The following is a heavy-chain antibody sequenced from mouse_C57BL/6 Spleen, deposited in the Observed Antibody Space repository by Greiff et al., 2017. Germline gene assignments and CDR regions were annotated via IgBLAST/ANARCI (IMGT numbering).Heavy chain of an antibody. V-gene: IGHV1-54*01. CDR3: ARTGGYYVDAMDY. CDR1: GYAFTNYL. Sequence: VQLQQSGAELVRPGTSVKVSCKASGYAFTNYLIEWVKQRPGQGLEWIGVINPGSGGTNYNEKFKGKATLTADKSSSTAYMQLSSLTSEDSAVYFCARTGGYYVDAMDYWGQGTSVTVSS. CDR2: INPGSGGT. J-gene: IGHJ4*01. D-gene: IGHD2-3*01.